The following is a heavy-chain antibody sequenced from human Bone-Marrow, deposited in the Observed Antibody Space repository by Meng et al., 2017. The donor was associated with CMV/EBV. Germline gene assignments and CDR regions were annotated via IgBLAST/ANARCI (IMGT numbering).Heavy chain of an antibody. V-gene: IGHV3-21*01. D-gene: IGHD2-8*01. CDR1: GFTFSSYS. CDR2: ISSSSSYI. CDR3: ARSVLMVYAILDYYYGMDV. J-gene: IGHJ6*02. Sequence: GGSLRLSCAAPGFTFSSYSMNWVRQAPGKGLEWVSSISSSSSYIYYADSVKGRFTISRDNAKNSLYLQMNSLRAEDTAVYYCARSVLMVYAILDYYYGMDVWGQGTTVTVSS.